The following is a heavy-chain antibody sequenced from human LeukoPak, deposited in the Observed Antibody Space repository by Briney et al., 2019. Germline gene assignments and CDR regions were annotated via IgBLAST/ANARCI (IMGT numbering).Heavy chain of an antibody. D-gene: IGHD5-12*01. CDR3: ARGRVGGDIVATAFDH. J-gene: IGHJ4*02. CDR1: GFTFNSYG. Sequence: GGSLRLSCAASGFTFNSYGMHWVRQAPGKGLEWVAVISYDGSNKYYADSVKGRFTISRDNSKNTLYLQMNSLRAEDTAVYYCARGRVGGDIVATAFDHWGQGTLVTVSS. V-gene: IGHV3-30*19. CDR2: ISYDGSNK.